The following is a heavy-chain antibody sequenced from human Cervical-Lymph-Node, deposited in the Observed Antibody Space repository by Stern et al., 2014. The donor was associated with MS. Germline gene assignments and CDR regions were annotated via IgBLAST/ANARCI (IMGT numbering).Heavy chain of an antibody. CDR3: ARGRYGDPFDS. CDR1: GYIFTDYF. V-gene: IGHV1-2*02. D-gene: IGHD4-17*01. J-gene: IGHJ4*02. CDR2: INPRSGEK. Sequence: QDQLVQSGAEVKKPGASVKVSCKASGYIFTDYFVHWVRQAPGQGLELMGWINPRSGEKISGQRFQGRLTMTSDTSITTAYMELSRVNSDDTAMYFCARGRYGDPFDSWGQGTLVTVSS.